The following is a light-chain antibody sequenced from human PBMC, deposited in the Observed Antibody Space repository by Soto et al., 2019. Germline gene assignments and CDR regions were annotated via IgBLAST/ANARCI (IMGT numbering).Light chain of an antibody. Sequence: QSALTQPASVSGSPGQSITISCTGTSSDVGGYNYVSWYQQHPGKAPKLMIYEVSNRPLGVSNRFSGSKSGNTASLTISGLKAEDEADYYCSSYTSRSTLVFGGGTKLTVL. V-gene: IGLV2-14*01. CDR2: EVS. J-gene: IGLJ2*01. CDR3: SSYTSRSTLV. CDR1: SSDVGGYNY.